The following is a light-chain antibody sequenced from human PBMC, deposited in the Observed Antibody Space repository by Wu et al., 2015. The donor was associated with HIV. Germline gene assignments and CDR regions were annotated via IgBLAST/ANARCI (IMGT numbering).Light chain of an antibody. CDR1: QDIRNW. Sequence: DIQMTQSPSSVSASIGDKVTITCRASQDIRNWLAWYQQKPGKAPKLLIYVAASLHSGVPSRFSGSGSGIDFTLTISSLQPEDVATYYCQQVSSFPRTFGHGTRLEIK. CDR2: VAA. V-gene: IGKV1-12*01. CDR3: QQVSSFPRT. J-gene: IGKJ5*01.